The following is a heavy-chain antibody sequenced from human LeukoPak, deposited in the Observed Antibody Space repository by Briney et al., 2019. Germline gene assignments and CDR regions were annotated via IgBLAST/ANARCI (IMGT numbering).Heavy chain of an antibody. D-gene: IGHD2-2*01. CDR3: ARGSEVVPAAIIGAD. V-gene: IGHV3-53*01. CDR2: IYSGGST. Sequence: GGSLRLSCAASGFTVSSNYMSWVRQAPGKGLEWASVIYSGGSTHYADSVKGRFTISRDNSKNTLYLQMNSLRAEDTAVYYCARGSEVVPAAIIGADWGQGTLVTVSS. CDR1: GFTVSSNY. J-gene: IGHJ4*02.